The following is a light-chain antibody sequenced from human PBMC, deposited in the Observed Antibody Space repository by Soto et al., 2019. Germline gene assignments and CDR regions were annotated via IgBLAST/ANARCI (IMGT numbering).Light chain of an antibody. CDR1: QSLLYSNGYNY. CDR2: LGS. CDR3: MQALQTPLT. J-gene: IGKJ4*01. Sequence: DIVMTQSPLSLPVTPGEPASISCGSSQSLLYSNGYNYLDWYLQKPGQSPQLLIYLGSNRASGVPDRFSGSGSGTDFTLKISRVEAEDVGIYYCMQALQTPLTFGGGTKVEIK. V-gene: IGKV2-28*01.